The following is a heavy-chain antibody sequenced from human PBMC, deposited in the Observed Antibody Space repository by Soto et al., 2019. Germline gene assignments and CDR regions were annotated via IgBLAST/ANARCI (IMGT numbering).Heavy chain of an antibody. CDR1: GGSFSGYY. Sequence: SETLSLTCAVYGGSFSGYYWSWIRQPPGKWLEWIGEINHSGSTNYNPSLKSRVTISVDTSKNQFSLKLSSVTAADTAVYYCARGHPVTYHFDYWGQGXLVTVSS. J-gene: IGHJ4*02. D-gene: IGHD4-17*01. CDR3: ARGHPVTYHFDY. CDR2: INHSGST. V-gene: IGHV4-34*01.